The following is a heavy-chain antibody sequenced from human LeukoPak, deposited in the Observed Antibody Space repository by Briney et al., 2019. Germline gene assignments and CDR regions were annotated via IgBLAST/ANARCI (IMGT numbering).Heavy chain of an antibody. CDR1: GFTVSSNY. V-gene: IGHV3-66*01. CDR3: AREVGASSFNAFDI. D-gene: IGHD1-26*01. Sequence: GGSLRLSCAASGFTVSSNYMSWVRQAPGKGLEWVSVIYSGGSTYYADSVKGRFTISRDNSKNTLYLQMNSLRAEDTAVYYCAREVGASSFNAFDIWGQGTMVTVSS. J-gene: IGHJ3*02. CDR2: IYSGGST.